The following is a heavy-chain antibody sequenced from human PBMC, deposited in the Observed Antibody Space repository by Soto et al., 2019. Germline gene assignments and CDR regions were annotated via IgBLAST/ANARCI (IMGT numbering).Heavy chain of an antibody. Sequence: SETLSLTCTVSGGSISSYYWSWIRQPPGKGLEWIGYIYYSGSTNYNATLKSLFSTSVDTTKNQISLNLSSVTAADTAVYSCARFPSGYCLGWFDPWGQGTLVTVSS. CDR3: ARFPSGYCLGWFDP. V-gene: IGHV4-59*01. CDR1: GGSISSYY. CDR2: IYYSGST. D-gene: IGHD3-22*01. J-gene: IGHJ5*02.